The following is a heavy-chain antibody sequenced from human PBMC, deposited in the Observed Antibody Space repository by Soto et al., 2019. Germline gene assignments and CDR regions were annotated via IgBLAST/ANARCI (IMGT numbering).Heavy chain of an antibody. Sequence: EVHLVESGGGLVQPGGSLRLSCAASGFTFSGYEMNWVRQAPGKGLEWVSYISDNARTKYYADSVKGRFTISRDNAKNSLFLQMNSLRAEDTAVYYCARDGPAADFDYWGQGSLVTVSS. D-gene: IGHD6-13*01. J-gene: IGHJ4*02. CDR1: GFTFSGYE. CDR3: ARDGPAADFDY. V-gene: IGHV3-48*03. CDR2: ISDNARTK.